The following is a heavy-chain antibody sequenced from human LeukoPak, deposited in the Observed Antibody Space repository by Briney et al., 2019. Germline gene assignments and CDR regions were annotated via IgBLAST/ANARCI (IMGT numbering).Heavy chain of an antibody. J-gene: IGHJ4*02. CDR1: GFTFSSYA. CDR2: ISGSGGST. Sequence: GGSLRLSCAASGFTFSSYAMSWVRQATGKGLEWVSAISGSGGSTYYADSVKGRFTISRDNSKNTLYLQMNSLRAEDTAVYYCAKRILGRYSSGWLDYWGQGTLVTVSS. D-gene: IGHD6-19*01. CDR3: AKRILGRYSSGWLDY. V-gene: IGHV3-23*01.